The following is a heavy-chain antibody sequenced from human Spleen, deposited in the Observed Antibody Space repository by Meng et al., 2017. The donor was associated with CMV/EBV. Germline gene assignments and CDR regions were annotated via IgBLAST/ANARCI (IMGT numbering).Heavy chain of an antibody. Sequence: KVDGKASGGTVNSYVIVWGRQAHGRGLEWMGGLTPISTTVNYAQRFQDRITLTTDESTNTAYMELTGLRSDDTAVYFCARWSISIQHWGQGTLVTVSS. CDR1: GGTVNSYV. CDR2: LTPISTTV. V-gene: IGHV1-69*05. CDR3: ARWSISIQH. J-gene: IGHJ1*01. D-gene: IGHD3-3*02.